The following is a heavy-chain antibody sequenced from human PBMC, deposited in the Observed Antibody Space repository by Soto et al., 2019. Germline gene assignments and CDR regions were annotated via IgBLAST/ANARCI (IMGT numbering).Heavy chain of an antibody. D-gene: IGHD6-13*01. CDR3: VKDESINWYSGHFRH. CDR1: GFTFEDYA. CDR2: INWNSGSI. J-gene: IGHJ1*01. Sequence: EVQLVESGGGLVQPGRSRRLPCAASGFTFEDYAMHWARQVPGKGLEWVSGINWNSGSIGYADSVKGRFAISRDNAKNSLHLQMNSLRAEDTAFYYCVKDESINWYSGHFRHWGQGTLVTVSS. V-gene: IGHV3-9*01.